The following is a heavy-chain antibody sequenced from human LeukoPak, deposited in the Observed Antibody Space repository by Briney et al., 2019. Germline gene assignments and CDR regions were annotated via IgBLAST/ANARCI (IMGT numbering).Heavy chain of an antibody. Sequence: ASVKVSCKASGYTFTSYGISWVRQAPGQGLEWMGWISAYNGNTNYAQKLQGRVTMTTDTSTSTAYMELRSLRSDDTAVYYCARRGRIVMVTAIPKDDAFDIWGQGTMVTVSS. CDR3: ARRGRIVMVTAIPKDDAFDI. CDR2: ISAYNGNT. D-gene: IGHD2-21*02. V-gene: IGHV1-18*01. J-gene: IGHJ3*02. CDR1: GYTFTSYG.